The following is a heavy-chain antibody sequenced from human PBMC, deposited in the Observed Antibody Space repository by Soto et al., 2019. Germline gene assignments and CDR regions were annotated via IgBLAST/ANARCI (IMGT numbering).Heavy chain of an antibody. CDR3: ARGEQYSGRIFDY. CDR2: TYYRSKWYY. J-gene: IGHJ4*01. V-gene: IGHV6-1*01. CDR1: GDSVSSNSAG. Sequence: QVQLQQSGPGLVKPSQTLSLTCAITGDSVSSNSAGWSWVRQSPSRGLEWLGRTYYRSKWYYEYAVAVRGRITSNPDTSKYQCSLQLNSVTPEDTAVYFCARGEQYSGRIFDYWGQGTLVTVSS. D-gene: IGHD1-26*01.